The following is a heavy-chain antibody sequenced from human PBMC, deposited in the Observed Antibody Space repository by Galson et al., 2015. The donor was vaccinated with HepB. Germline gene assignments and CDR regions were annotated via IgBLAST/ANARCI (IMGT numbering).Heavy chain of an antibody. CDR2: IRSKANSYAT. V-gene: IGHV3-73*01. CDR3: TRLGYCSGGSCYSVGY. Sequence: SLRLSCAASGFTFSGSAMHWVRQASGKGLEWVGRIRSKANSYATAYAASVKGRFTISRDDSKNTAYLQMNSLKTEDTAVYYCTRLGYCSGGSCYSVGYWGQGTLVTVSS. D-gene: IGHD2-15*01. J-gene: IGHJ4*02. CDR1: GFTFSGSA.